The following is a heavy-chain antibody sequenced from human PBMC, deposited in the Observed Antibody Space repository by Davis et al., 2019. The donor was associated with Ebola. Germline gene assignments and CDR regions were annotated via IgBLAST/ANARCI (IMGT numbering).Heavy chain of an antibody. CDR3: ATGTKLIVGLRYHYFAMDI. CDR2: VKSQVDGGTI. V-gene: IGHV3-15*07. Sequence: GESLKISCEASGFTLSDAWMNWVRQSPGKGLEWVGRVKSQVDGGTIDYAAPVRGRFIMSRDDLRNTLFLDITNLKAEDTAVYYCATGTKLIVGLRYHYFAMDIWGQGTNVIVSS. J-gene: IGHJ6*02. D-gene: IGHD3-16*02. CDR1: GFTLSDAW.